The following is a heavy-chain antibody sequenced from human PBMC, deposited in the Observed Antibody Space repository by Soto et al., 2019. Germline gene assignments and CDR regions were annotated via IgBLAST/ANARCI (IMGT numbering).Heavy chain of an antibody. D-gene: IGHD2-8*02. J-gene: IGHJ4*02. V-gene: IGHV1-46*01. CDR3: ARDGGASTSCTGNNCGRGYFDY. CDR2: INPNIGTT. CDR1: GYTFTTYY. Sequence: QVQLVQSGAEVKQPGASVKFSCQASGYTFTTYYLHWLRQAPGQGLEWMGIINPNIGTTSYAKKFQGRVTMTRDTSTSTVYMELSSLGSEDTAVFYCARDGGASTSCTGNNCGRGYFDYWGQGTLVTVSS.